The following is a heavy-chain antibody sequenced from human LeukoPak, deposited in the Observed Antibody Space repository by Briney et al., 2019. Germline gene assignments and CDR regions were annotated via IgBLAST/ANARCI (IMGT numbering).Heavy chain of an antibody. CDR1: GFTFSSYA. D-gene: IGHD7-27*01. CDR2: ISGSGGST. V-gene: IGHV3-23*01. CDR3: AMSGQSNWGFDY. Sequence: RSGGSLRLSCAASGFTFSSYAMSWVRQAPGKGLEWVSAISGSGGSTYYADSVKGRFTISRDNSKITLYLQMNSLRAEDTAVYYCAMSGQSNWGFDYWAREPWSPSPQ. J-gene: IGHJ4*02.